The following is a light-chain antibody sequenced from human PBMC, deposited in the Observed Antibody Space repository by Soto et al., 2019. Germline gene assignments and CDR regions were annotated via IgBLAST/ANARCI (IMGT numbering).Light chain of an antibody. Sequence: EIVMTQSPATLSVSPGERATISCRASQSVNSYLGWYQQKPGQAPRLLIFGASTRATGIPARFSGGGSGTEFTLTIGSLQSEDFAVYYCQQYNKWPRTFGQGTKVDI. CDR1: QSVNSY. CDR2: GAS. CDR3: QQYNKWPRT. J-gene: IGKJ1*01. V-gene: IGKV3-15*01.